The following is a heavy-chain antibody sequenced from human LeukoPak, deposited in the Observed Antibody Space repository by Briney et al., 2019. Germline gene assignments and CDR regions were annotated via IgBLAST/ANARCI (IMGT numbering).Heavy chain of an antibody. D-gene: IGHD6-6*01. Sequence: VASVKVSCKASGYTFTGYYMHWVRQAPGQGLEWMGWINPNSGGTNYAQKFQGRVTMTRDTSTSTAYMELRSLRSDDTAVYYCARGLGSSGLSDYWGQGTLVTVSS. CDR1: GYTFTGYY. V-gene: IGHV1-2*02. J-gene: IGHJ4*02. CDR3: ARGLGSSGLSDY. CDR2: INPNSGGT.